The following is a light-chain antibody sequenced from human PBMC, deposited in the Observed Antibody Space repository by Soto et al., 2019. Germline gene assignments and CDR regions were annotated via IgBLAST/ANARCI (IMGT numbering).Light chain of an antibody. CDR1: QRMTNNF. CDR3: QQYNNYSGLT. V-gene: IGKV3-20*01. J-gene: IGKJ4*01. CDR2: GAS. Sequence: EIVLTQSPDTLSLSPGERVTLSCRASQRMTNNFLAWFQQKPGLAPRLLIHGASTRASGVPDRFTGGGSGTDFVLTISRVEPEDFAVYYCQQYNNYSGLTFGGGTKVEI.